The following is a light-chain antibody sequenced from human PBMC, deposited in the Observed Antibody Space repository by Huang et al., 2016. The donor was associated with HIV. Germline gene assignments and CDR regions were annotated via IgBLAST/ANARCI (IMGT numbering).Light chain of an antibody. J-gene: IGKJ2*01. CDR3: MQALHTPYT. CDR1: RRLLHSNAYNY. CDR2: LGS. V-gene: IGKV2-28*01. Sequence: DIVMIQSPLSLPVTPGEPASISCTSSRRLLHSNAYNYLDWYLQRPGQSPQLLVFLGSNRASGVPDRCSGSGSGTYFALKISRVEAEDVGVYYCMQALHTPYTFGQGTKLEIK.